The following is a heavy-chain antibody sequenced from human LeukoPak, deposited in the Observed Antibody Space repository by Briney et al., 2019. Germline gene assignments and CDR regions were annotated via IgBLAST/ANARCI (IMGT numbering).Heavy chain of an antibody. CDR3: AKDMVRGVTYNWFDP. J-gene: IGHJ5*02. CDR2: INSDGSST. Sequence: GGSLRLSCAASGFTFSSYWMHWVRQAPGKGLAWVSRINSDGSSTSYADSVKGRFTNSRDNAKNSLYLQMNSLRAEDTALYYCAKDMVRGVTYNWFDPWGQGTLVTVSS. V-gene: IGHV3-74*01. CDR1: GFTFSSYW. D-gene: IGHD3-10*01.